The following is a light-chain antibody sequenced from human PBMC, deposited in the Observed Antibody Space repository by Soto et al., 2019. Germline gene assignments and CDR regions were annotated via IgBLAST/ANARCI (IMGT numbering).Light chain of an antibody. J-gene: IGLJ3*02. V-gene: IGLV2-14*03. CDR2: EVS. Sequence: QSALTQPASVSGSPGQSITIYCTGTSSDVGGYNHVSWFQQHPGKAHKLKIYEVSNRPSGVSNRFSGSKSGYTASLTISELQAEDEADYYCTSFTSSSTWVFGGGTKVTVL. CDR3: TSFTSSSTWV. CDR1: SSDVGGYNH.